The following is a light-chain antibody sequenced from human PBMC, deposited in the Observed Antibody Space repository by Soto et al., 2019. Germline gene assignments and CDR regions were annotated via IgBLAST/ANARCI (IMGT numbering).Light chain of an antibody. Sequence: DVVVTQSPLSLPVTLGQAASISCRSSQSLVHRDGNTYLSWFRQRPGQSPRRLIYKVSNRESGVPDRFSASGSGTDFTLRISRVEAEDLGVYYCMQGTLWPWTFGQGTKVDIK. J-gene: IGKJ1*01. CDR2: KVS. V-gene: IGKV2-30*02. CDR1: QSLVHRDGNTY. CDR3: MQGTLWPWT.